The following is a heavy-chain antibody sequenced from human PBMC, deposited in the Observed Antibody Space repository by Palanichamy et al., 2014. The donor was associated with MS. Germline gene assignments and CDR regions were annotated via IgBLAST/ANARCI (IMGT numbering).Heavy chain of an antibody. Sequence: EAQLVESGGGLIQPGGSLRLSCAASDFTVSTTYMSWVRQAPGKGLEWVSIIYSGGGTSYADSVRGRFTISRDNSKNTLYLQMNSLRVEDTAVYYCAWRGQGYSTSVTYLGIWGQGTRVTVSS. V-gene: IGHV3-53*01. CDR3: AWRGQGYSTSVTYLGI. D-gene: IGHD3-16*01. J-gene: IGHJ4*02. CDR1: DFTVSTTY. CDR2: IYSGGGT.